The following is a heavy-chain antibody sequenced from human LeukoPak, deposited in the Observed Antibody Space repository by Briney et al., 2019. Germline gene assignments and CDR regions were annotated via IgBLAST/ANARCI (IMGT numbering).Heavy chain of an antibody. Sequence: GGSLRLSCAASGFTFSSYDMHWVRQAPGKGLEYVSAISSNGGRTYYANSVKGRFTISRDNSKNTLYLQMGSLRAEDMAVYYCARDPSDYDFWSGYYSYMDVWGKGTTVTVSS. V-gene: IGHV3-64*01. J-gene: IGHJ6*03. D-gene: IGHD3-3*01. CDR1: GFTFSSYD. CDR2: ISSNGGRT. CDR3: ARDPSDYDFWSGYYSYMDV.